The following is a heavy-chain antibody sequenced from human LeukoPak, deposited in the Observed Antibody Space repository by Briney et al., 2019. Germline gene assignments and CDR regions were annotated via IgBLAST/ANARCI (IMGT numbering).Heavy chain of an antibody. CDR1: GFSLSASGVD. CDR3: GHIFNSSPYY. V-gene: IGHV2-5*01. Sequence: SGPTLVKPTQTLTLTCTFSGFSLSASGVDVAWIRQPPGKALEWLTLIYWNDDKRYSPSLKSRLTITNDASKNQVVLTMTNMDPVDTATYYCGHIFNSSPYYWGQGTLVTVSS. J-gene: IGHJ4*02. CDR2: IYWNDDK. D-gene: IGHD2/OR15-2a*01.